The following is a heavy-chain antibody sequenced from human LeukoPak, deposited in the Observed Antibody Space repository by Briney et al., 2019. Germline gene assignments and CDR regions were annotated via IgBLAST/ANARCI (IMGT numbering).Heavy chain of an antibody. CDR3: ARGPSGGAWLNWIDP. J-gene: IGHJ5*02. CDR1: GGSITGYY. CDR2: IYTSGST. Sequence: PSETLSLTCTVSGGSITGYYCSWIRQPAGKGLEWIGRIYTSGSTNYNPSLKSRVTMSVDTSKNQFSLQLSSVAAADTAVYYCARGPSGGAWLNWIDPWGQGTLVSVSS. D-gene: IGHD3-9*01. V-gene: IGHV4-4*07.